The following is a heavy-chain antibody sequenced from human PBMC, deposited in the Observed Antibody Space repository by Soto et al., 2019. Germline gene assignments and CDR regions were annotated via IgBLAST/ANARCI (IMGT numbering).Heavy chain of an antibody. J-gene: IGHJ4*02. CDR3: AKSPPVGVVDIVATTPFDY. V-gene: IGHV3-23*01. Sequence: GGSLRLSCAASGFTFSSYAMSWVRQAPGKGLEWVSAISGSGGSTYYADSVKGRFTISRDNSKNTLYLQMNSLRAEDTAVYYCAKSPPVGVVDIVATTPFDYWGQGTLVTVSS. CDR2: ISGSGGST. CDR1: GFTFSSYA. D-gene: IGHD5-12*01.